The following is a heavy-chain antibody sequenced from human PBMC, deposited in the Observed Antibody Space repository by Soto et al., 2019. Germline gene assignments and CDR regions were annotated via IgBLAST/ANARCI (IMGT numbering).Heavy chain of an antibody. CDR2: ISGSGGST. CDR1: GFTFSSYA. V-gene: IGHV3-23*01. CDR3: ANRLYGDYVFNAFDI. Sequence: GGSLRLSCAASGFTFSSYAMSWVRQAPGKGLEWVSAISGSGGSTYYADSVKGRFTISRDNSKNTLYLQMNSLRAEDTAVYYCANRLYGDYVFNAFDIWGQGTMVTVSS. J-gene: IGHJ3*02. D-gene: IGHD4-17*01.